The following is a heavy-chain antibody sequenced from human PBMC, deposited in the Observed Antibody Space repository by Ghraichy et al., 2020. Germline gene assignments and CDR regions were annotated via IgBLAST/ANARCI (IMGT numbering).Heavy chain of an antibody. Sequence: GGSLRLSCAASGFTVSSNYMSWVRQAPGKGLEWVSVIYSGGSTYYADSVKGRFTISRDNSKNTPYLQMNSLRAEDTAVYYCARSHYYYGMDVWGQGTTVTVSS. CDR1: GFTVSSNY. V-gene: IGHV3-53*01. J-gene: IGHJ6*02. CDR2: IYSGGST. CDR3: ARSHYYYGMDV.